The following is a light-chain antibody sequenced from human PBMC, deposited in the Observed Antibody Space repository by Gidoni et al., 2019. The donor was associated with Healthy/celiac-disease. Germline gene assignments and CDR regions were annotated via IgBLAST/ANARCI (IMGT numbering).Light chain of an antibody. Sequence: EIVMTQSPATLSVSPGERATLSCRASQSVSSNLAWYQQKPGQAPRLLIYGASTRATGIPARFSGSGSVTEFTLTISSLQSEDFAVYYCQQYNNWATFGGGTKVEIK. CDR3: QQYNNWAT. V-gene: IGKV3-15*01. CDR1: QSVSSN. J-gene: IGKJ4*01. CDR2: GAS.